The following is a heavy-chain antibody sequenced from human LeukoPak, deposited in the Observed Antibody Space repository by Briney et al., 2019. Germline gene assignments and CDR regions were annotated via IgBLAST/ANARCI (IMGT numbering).Heavy chain of an antibody. J-gene: IGHJ6*03. CDR3: ARDAHSGSYEDYYYYMDV. D-gene: IGHD1-26*01. CDR1: GFTFSSCW. Sequence: GGSLRPSCAASGFTFSSCWMSWVRQAPGKGLEWVANIKQDGSEKYYVDSVKGRFTISRDSAKNSLYLQMNSLRAEDTAVYYCARDAHSGSYEDYYYYMDVWGKGTTVTVSS. CDR2: IKQDGSEK. V-gene: IGHV3-7*01.